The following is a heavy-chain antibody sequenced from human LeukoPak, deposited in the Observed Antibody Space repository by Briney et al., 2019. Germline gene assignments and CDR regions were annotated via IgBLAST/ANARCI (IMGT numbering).Heavy chain of an antibody. J-gene: IGHJ4*02. CDR3: ARDVKSYYYDSSGYRWDY. CDR2: ISTYNGNR. Sequence: ASVKVSCKASGYTFTSYGISWVRQAPGQGLEWVGWISTYNGNRNYAQKLQGRITMTTDKSTTTAYMELRSLRSDDTAVYYCARDVKSYYYDSSGYRWDYWGQGTLVTVSS. V-gene: IGHV1-18*01. CDR1: GYTFTSYG. D-gene: IGHD3-22*01.